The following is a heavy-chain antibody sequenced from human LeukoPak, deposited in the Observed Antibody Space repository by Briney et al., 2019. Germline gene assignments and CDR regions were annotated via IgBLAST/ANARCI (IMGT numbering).Heavy chain of an antibody. CDR1: GGSITVYY. D-gene: IGHD2/OR15-2a*01. Sequence: PSETLSLTXSVSGGSITVYYWNWIRQSPGKGLEWIGSISYSGSTYYNPSLKSRVTISVDTSKNQFSLKLSSVTAADTAVYYCARDLSRFPQGEAFDIWGQGTMVTVSS. CDR2: ISYSGST. J-gene: IGHJ3*02. CDR3: ARDLSRFPQGEAFDI. V-gene: IGHV4-59*12.